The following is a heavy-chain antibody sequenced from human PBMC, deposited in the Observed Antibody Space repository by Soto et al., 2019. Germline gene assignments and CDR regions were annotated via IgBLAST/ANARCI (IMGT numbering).Heavy chain of an antibody. J-gene: IGHJ4*02. CDR3: ARQAVAGTRWPPSYFDY. Sequence: ASETLSLTCTVSGGSISSSSYYWGWIRQPPGKGLEWIGSIYYSGSTYYNPSLKSRVTISVDTSKNQFSLKLSSVTAADTAVYYCARQAVAGTRWPPSYFDYWGQGTLVTVSS. CDR2: IYYSGST. V-gene: IGHV4-39*01. CDR1: GGSISSSSYY. D-gene: IGHD6-19*01.